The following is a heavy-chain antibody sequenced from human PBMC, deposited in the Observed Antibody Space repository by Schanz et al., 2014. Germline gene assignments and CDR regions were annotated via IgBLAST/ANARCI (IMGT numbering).Heavy chain of an antibody. CDR2: INPNSGDR. V-gene: IGHV1-2*02. CDR1: GYTFTGHH. D-gene: IGHD4-17*01. J-gene: IGHJ6*02. CDR3: AKLSHGDYGGSLGEYYLDV. Sequence: VLLVQSGAEVKQPGASVKVSCKASGYTFTGHHMHWVRQAPGQGLEWMGWINPNSGDRNYAQKFQGRVTLTRDTSISTAHMELGRLRSDDTGVYYCAKLSHGDYGGSLGEYYLDVWGQGTTVTVSS.